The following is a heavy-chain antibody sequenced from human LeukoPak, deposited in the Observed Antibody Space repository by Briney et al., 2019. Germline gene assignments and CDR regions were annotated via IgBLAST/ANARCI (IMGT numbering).Heavy chain of an antibody. Sequence: SETLSLTCAVYGGSFSGSYWSWIRQPPGKGLEWIGEINHSGSTNYNPSLKSRVTISVDTSKNQFSLKLSSVTAADTAVYYCARGRRSSTGTLNWFDPWGQGTLVTVSS. V-gene: IGHV4-34*01. CDR2: INHSGST. CDR3: ARGRRSSTGTLNWFDP. CDR1: GGSFSGSY. J-gene: IGHJ5*02. D-gene: IGHD1-1*01.